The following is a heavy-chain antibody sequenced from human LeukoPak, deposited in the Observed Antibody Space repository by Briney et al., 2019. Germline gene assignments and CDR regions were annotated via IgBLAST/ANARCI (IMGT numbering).Heavy chain of an antibody. CDR2: IYYSGST. CDR1: GGSISSYY. V-gene: IGHV4-59*01. CDR3: ARFYWGYDILTGYYNYYYYYGMDV. D-gene: IGHD3-9*01. J-gene: IGHJ6*02. Sequence: SETLSLTCTVSGGSISSYYWSWIRQPPGKGLEWIGYIYYSGSTNYNPSLKSRVTISVDTSKNQFSLELSSVTAADTAVYYCARFYWGYDILTGYYNYYYYYGMDVWGQGTTVTVSS.